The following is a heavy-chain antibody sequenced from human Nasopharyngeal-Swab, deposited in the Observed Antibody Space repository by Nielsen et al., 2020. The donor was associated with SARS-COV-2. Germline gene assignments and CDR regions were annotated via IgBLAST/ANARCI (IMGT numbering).Heavy chain of an antibody. CDR1: GGSISSSSYY. CDR2: IYYSGST. D-gene: IGHD3-22*01. J-gene: IGHJ3*02. CDR3: ASAPYYDSSGYYGPPPFDI. Sequence: SETLSLTCTVSGGSISSSSYYWGWIRQPPGKGLEWIGSIYYSGSTYYNPSLKSRVTISVDTSKNQFSLKLSSVSAADTAVYYCASAPYYDSSGYYGPPPFDIWGQGTMVTVSS. V-gene: IGHV4-39*01.